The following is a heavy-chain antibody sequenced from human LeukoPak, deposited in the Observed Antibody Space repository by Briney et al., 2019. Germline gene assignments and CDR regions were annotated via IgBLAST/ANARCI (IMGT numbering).Heavy chain of an antibody. CDR3: ARAGPQIVVVVAATTGPDY. CDR2: IIPIFGTA. D-gene: IGHD2-15*01. J-gene: IGHJ4*02. CDR1: GGTFSSYA. Sequence: SVKVSCKASGGTFSSYAISWVRQAPGQGLEWMGGIIPIFGTANYAQKFQGRVTMTRDTSTSTVYMELSSLRSEDTAVYYCARAGPQIVVVVAATTGPDYWGQGTLVTVSS. V-gene: IGHV1-69*05.